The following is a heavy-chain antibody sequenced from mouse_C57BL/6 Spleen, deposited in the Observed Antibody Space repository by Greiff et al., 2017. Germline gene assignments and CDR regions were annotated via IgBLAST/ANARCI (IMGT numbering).Heavy chain of an antibody. V-gene: IGHV1-64*01. D-gene: IGHD3-2*02. Sequence: QVQLQQPGAELVKPGASVKLSCKASGYTFTSYWMHWVKQRPGQGLEWIGMIHPNSGSTNYNEKFKSKATLTVDKSSSTAYMQLSSLTSEDSAVYYCASDSSGSWFAYWGQGTLVTVSA. CDR1: GYTFTSYW. J-gene: IGHJ3*01. CDR2: IHPNSGST. CDR3: ASDSSGSWFAY.